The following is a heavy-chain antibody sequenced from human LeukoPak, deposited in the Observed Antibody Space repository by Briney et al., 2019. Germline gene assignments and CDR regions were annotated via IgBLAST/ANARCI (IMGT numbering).Heavy chain of an antibody. CDR3: ARDLSSSSWYRNIDY. CDR1: GYTFTSYD. CDR2: ISAYNGNT. Sequence: RASVKVSCKASGYTFTSYDVNWVRQAPGQGLEWMGWISAYNGNTNYAQKLQGRVTMTTDTSTSTAYMELRSLRSDDTAVYYCARDLSSSSWYRNIDYWGQGTLVTVSS. D-gene: IGHD6-13*01. J-gene: IGHJ4*02. V-gene: IGHV1-18*01.